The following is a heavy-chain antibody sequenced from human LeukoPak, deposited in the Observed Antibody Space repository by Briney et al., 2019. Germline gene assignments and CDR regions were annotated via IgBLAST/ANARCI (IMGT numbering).Heavy chain of an antibody. CDR2: IYYSGST. V-gene: IGHV4-59*01. CDR3: ARGGPSYGDYGY. Sequence: SGTLSLTCAVSGGSISSYYWSWIRQPPGKGLEWIGYIYYSGSTNYNPSLKSRVTISVDTSKNQFSLKLSSVTAADTAVYYCARGGPSYGDYGYWGQGTLVTVSS. CDR1: GGSISSYY. J-gene: IGHJ4*02. D-gene: IGHD4-17*01.